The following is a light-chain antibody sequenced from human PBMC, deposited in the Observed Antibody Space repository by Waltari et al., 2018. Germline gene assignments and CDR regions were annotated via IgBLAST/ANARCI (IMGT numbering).Light chain of an antibody. CDR2: NVN. V-gene: IGLV2-14*03. Sequence: QSALTQPASVSGSPGQSITISCIGTRSDIGCYTYVSWYQQHPGTAPKVMLYNVNNRPSGVSDRFSGSKSGNTASLTISGLQAEDEADYFCCLYASSYTPFFVFGTGTKLTVL. CDR3: CLYASSYTPFFV. CDR1: RSDIGCYTY. J-gene: IGLJ1*01.